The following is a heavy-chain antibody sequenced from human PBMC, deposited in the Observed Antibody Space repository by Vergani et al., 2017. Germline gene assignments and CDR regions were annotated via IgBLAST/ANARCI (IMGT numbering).Heavy chain of an antibody. D-gene: IGHD3-3*01. CDR1: GFTFSSYG. CDR3: ARGGFSYYDFWSGGGNYYGMDV. V-gene: IGHV3-NL1*01. J-gene: IGHJ6*02. Sequence: QVQLVESGGGVVQPGGSLRLSCAASGFTFSSYGMHWVRQAPGKGLEWVSAISGSGGSTYYADSVKGRFTISRDNSKNTLYLQMNSLRAEETAVYYCARGGFSYYDFWSGGGNYYGMDVWGQGTTVTVSS. CDR2: ISGSGGST.